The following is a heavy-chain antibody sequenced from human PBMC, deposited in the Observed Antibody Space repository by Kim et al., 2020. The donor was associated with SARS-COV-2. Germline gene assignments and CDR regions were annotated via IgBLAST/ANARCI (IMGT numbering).Heavy chain of an antibody. CDR1: GYNVTGYY. J-gene: IGHJ4*02. D-gene: IGHD2-21*02. Sequence: ASVKVSCKTSGYNVTGYYIHWVRQAPGQGLEWVGRINPNSGDTNYAQKFQGRVTMTRDTSISSAYMEMSRLRYDDTAIYYCARGGGPGLTAVTFNYWGQGTLVTVSS. V-gene: IGHV1-2*06. CDR3: ARGGGPGLTAVTFNY. CDR2: INPNSGDT.